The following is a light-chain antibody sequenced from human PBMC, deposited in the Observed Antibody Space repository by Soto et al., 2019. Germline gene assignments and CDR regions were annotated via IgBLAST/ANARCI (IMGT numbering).Light chain of an antibody. J-gene: IGLJ2*01. CDR1: SSNIGAGFD. V-gene: IGLV1-40*01. CDR2: GNS. Sequence: QAVVTQPPSVSGAPGQRVTISCTGSSSNIGAGFDVHWYHQIAGTAPKLLIYGNSNRPSGVPDRFSGSNSGNTATLTISRVEAGDEADYYCQVWDPISDHVIFGGGTKLTVL. CDR3: QVWDPISDHVI.